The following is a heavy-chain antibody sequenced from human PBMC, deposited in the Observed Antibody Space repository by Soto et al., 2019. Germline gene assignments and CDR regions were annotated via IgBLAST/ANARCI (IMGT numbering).Heavy chain of an antibody. V-gene: IGHV4-31*03. Sequence: QVQLQESGPGLVKPSQTLSLTCTVSGGSISSGGYYWSWIRQHPGKGLEWIGYIYYSGSTYDNPSLKSRVTISVDTSKNQFSLKLSSVTAADTAVYYCARGLVPVNNWFDPWGQGTLVTVSS. D-gene: IGHD2-2*01. J-gene: IGHJ5*02. CDR1: GGSISSGGYY. CDR2: IYYSGST. CDR3: ARGLVPVNNWFDP.